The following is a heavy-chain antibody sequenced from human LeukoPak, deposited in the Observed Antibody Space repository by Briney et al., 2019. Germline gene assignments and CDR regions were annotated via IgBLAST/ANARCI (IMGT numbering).Heavy chain of an antibody. CDR3: ARSFGYYYGSGSPGVFDY. J-gene: IGHJ4*02. CDR1: GFAFNTYA. CDR2: IWHDGSHK. V-gene: IGHV3-33*01. Sequence: GGSLRLSCAASGFAFNTYAMHWVRQAPGQGLEWVALIWHDGSHKFYSNSVRGQFTISRDNSKNTVSLQMNNLRPEDTAVYYCARSFGYYYGSGSPGVFDYWGQGTLVTVSS. D-gene: IGHD3-10*01.